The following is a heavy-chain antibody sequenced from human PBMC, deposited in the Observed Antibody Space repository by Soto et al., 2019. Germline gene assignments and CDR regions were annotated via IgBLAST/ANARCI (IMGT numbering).Heavy chain of an antibody. Sequence: EVQLLESGGGLVQPGGSLRLSCAASGFTFSSYAMSWVRQAPGKGLEWVSAISGSGGSTYYADSVKGRFTISRDNSKNTLYLKMNILRAGDPAVYYGAKNADLEVRGYFDDWGQGTLVTVSS. CDR1: GFTFSSYA. CDR3: AKNADLEVRGYFDD. J-gene: IGHJ4*02. CDR2: ISGSGGST. V-gene: IGHV3-23*01.